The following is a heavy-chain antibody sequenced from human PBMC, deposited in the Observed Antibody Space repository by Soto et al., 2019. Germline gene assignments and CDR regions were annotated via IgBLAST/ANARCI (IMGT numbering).Heavy chain of an antibody. V-gene: IGHV4-61*08. CDR3: ARGPAYIDGWRTFDL. Sequence: VLLQESGPGLLRPSETLSLTCTVSDDSFRGAEYYWRWIRQPLGKGPEWFGYTYYNGDTKYNPALRSRVTMSEDTSKNQFSLRLSSVTAADTAVYFCARGPAYIDGWRTFDLWGRGILVTVSS. CDR1: DDSFRGAEYY. J-gene: IGHJ4*02. CDR2: TYYNGDT. D-gene: IGHD6-19*01.